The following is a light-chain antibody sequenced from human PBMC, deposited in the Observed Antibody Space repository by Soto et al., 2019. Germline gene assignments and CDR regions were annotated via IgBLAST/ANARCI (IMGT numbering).Light chain of an antibody. Sequence: AIRMTPSPSSFSASTGDRVTITCRASQGISSYLAWYQQKPGKAPKLLIYAASTLQSGVPSRFSGSGSGTDFTLTISCLQSEDFATYYCQLYYSYPRTFGQGTKVDI. J-gene: IGKJ1*01. CDR3: QLYYSYPRT. V-gene: IGKV1-8*01. CDR1: QGISSY. CDR2: AAS.